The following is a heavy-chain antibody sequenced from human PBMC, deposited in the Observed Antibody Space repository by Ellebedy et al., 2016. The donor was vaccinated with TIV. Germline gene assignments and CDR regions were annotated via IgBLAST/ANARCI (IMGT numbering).Heavy chain of an antibody. D-gene: IGHD4-17*01. Sequence: AASVKVSCKASGYTFTSYAMHWARQAPGQRLEWMGWINAGNGNTKYSQKFQGRVTITRDTSASTAYMELSSLRSEDTAVYYCARGLRYGDYLRFLPFYYYGMDVWGQGTTVTVSS. CDR3: ARGLRYGDYLRFLPFYYYGMDV. V-gene: IGHV1-3*01. CDR1: GYTFTSYA. J-gene: IGHJ6*02. CDR2: INAGNGNT.